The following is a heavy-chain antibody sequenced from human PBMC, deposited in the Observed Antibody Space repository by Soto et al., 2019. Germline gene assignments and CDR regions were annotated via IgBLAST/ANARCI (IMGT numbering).Heavy chain of an antibody. V-gene: IGHV4-30-4*01. Sequence: KASETLSLTCTVSGGSISSGDYYWSWMGQPPGKGREWIGYIYYSGSTYYNPSLKSRVTISVDTSKNQYSLKLSSVTAADTAVYYCSRDGAPFSYATSGYYPWGQGTLVTVSS. CDR2: IYYSGST. CDR3: SRDGAPFSYATSGYYP. J-gene: IGHJ5*02. D-gene: IGHD3-22*01. CDR1: GGSISSGDYY.